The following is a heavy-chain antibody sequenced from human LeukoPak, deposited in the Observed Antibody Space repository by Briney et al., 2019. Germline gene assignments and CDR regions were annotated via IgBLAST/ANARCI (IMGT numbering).Heavy chain of an antibody. Sequence: SVKVSCKASGGTFSSYAISWVRQAPGQGLEWMGRIIPILGIANYAQEFQGRVTITADKSTSTAYMELSSLRSEDTAVYFCAREGSRDLRYFDPQRAQYYFDYWGQGTLVTVSS. CDR1: GGTFSSYA. V-gene: IGHV1-69*04. D-gene: IGHD3-9*01. CDR3: AREGSRDLRYFDPQRAQYYFDY. CDR2: IIPILGIA. J-gene: IGHJ4*02.